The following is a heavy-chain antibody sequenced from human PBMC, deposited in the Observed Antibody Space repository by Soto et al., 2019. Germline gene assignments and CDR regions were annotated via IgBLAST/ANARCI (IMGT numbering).Heavy chain of an antibody. CDR1: GFTFSSYA. D-gene: IGHD6-19*01. CDR3: AKDRSYSSVWYRPYYYYGMDV. Sequence: GGSLRLSCAASGFTFSSYAMSWVRQAPGKGLEWVSAISGSGGSTYYADSVKGRFTISRDNSKNTLYLQMNSLRAEDTAVYYCAKDRSYSSVWYRPYYYYGMDVSSQGTTVTVSS. CDR2: ISGSGGST. V-gene: IGHV3-23*01. J-gene: IGHJ6*02.